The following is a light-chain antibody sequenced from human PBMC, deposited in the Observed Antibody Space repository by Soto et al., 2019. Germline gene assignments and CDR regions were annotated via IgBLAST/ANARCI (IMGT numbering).Light chain of an antibody. CDR2: DNN. J-gene: IGLJ2*01. CDR3: GTWDGNVNAGRVV. CDR1: SSNIGNSY. Sequence: QSVLTQPPSVSAAPGQKVTISCSGSSSNIGNSYVSWYQQLPGTAPKLLIYDNNKRPSGIPDRFSGSKSDTSATLGITGLQTGDEADYYCGTWDGNVNAGRVVFGGGTKLTVL. V-gene: IGLV1-51*01.